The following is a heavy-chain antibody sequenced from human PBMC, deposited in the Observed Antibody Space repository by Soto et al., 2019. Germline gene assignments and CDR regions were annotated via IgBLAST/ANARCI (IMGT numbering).Heavy chain of an antibody. V-gene: IGHV3-23*01. D-gene: IGHD3-10*01. J-gene: IGHJ5*02. CDR1: GFPFSTTD. CDR3: AKNSGWFNP. Sequence: EFQVMQSGGGLVQPGGSLRLACAASGFPFSTTDMSWVRQAPGKGLEWVSTISGGGETTYYADSVKGRFTISRDNFKHTVYLQMDGLRVDDTALYYCAKNSGWFNPWGQGDLVTVSS. CDR2: ISGGGETT.